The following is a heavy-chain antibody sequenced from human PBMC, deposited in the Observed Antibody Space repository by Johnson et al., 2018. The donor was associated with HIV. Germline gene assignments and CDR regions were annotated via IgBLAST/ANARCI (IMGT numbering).Heavy chain of an antibody. J-gene: IGHJ3*02. CDR1: GFIFSHAW. Sequence: VQVVESGGGLVQPGGSLRLSCAASGFIFSHAWMSWVRQAPGKGLEWVGRIKRESDGGTRDYAAPVKGRFTISRDNSKNTLYLQMNSLRAEDTAVYYCARDDILGAFDIWGQGTMVTVSS. D-gene: IGHD2-15*01. V-gene: IGHV3-15*01. CDR3: ARDDILGAFDI. CDR2: IKRESDGGTR.